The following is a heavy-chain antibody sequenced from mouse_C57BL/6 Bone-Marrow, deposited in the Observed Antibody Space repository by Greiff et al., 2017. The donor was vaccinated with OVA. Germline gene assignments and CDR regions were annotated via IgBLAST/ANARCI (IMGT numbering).Heavy chain of an antibody. CDR3: ARVGAYYSKGWFAY. J-gene: IGHJ3*01. CDR1: GYTFTDYY. CDR2: IIPNNGFT. Sequence: VQLQQSGPELVKPGASVKISCKASGYTFTDYYMNWVKQSHGKSLEWIGDIIPNNGFTNYNQKFKGKATLTVDKSSSTAYMELRSLTSEDSAVYYCARVGAYYSKGWFAYWGQGTLVTVSA. V-gene: IGHV1-26*01. D-gene: IGHD2-5*01.